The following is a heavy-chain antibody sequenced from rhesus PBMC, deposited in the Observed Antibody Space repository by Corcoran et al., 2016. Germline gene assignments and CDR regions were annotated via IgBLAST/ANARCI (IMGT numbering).Heavy chain of an antibody. CDR3: ARGSSSIDY. J-gene: IGHJ4*01. D-gene: IGHD6-43*01. CDR2: INGNSGST. V-gene: IGHV4-80*01. CDR1: GASISSNW. Sequence: QVQLQESGPGLVKPSGTLSLTCTVSGASISSNWWSWIRQPPGKGLEWIGEINGNSGSTNYNPSLKSRVTISKDASKNQFSLKLSSVTAADTAVYYCARGSSSIDYWGQGVLVTVSS.